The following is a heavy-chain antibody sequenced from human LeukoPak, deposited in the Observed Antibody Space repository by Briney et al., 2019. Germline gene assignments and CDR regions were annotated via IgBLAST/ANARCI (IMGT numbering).Heavy chain of an antibody. CDR2: IYYSGST. J-gene: IGHJ3*02. D-gene: IGHD3-3*01. CDR1: GGSISSYY. V-gene: IGHV4-59*01. CDR3: AKSWQGFWSAFDI. Sequence: SETLSLTCTVSGGSISSYYWSWIRQPPGKGLEWIGYIYYSGSTNYNPSLQSRVTISVDTSKNQFSLKLSSVTAADTAVYYCAKSWQGFWSAFDIWGQGTMVTVSS.